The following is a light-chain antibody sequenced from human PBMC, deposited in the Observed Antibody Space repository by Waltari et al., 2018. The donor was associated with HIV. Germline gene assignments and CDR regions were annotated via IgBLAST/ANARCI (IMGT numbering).Light chain of an antibody. CDR3: CSYARSGIP. CDR2: EVS. V-gene: IGLV2-23*02. CDR1: SRAVGRYNL. J-gene: IGLJ2*01. Sequence: QSALTQPASVSGSFGQSITISCTGTSRAVGRYNLASWYQYHPGKAPKLIIYEVSKRPSGVSNRFSGSKSGNTASLTVSGLQAEDEAHYYCCSYARSGIPFGGGTKLTVL.